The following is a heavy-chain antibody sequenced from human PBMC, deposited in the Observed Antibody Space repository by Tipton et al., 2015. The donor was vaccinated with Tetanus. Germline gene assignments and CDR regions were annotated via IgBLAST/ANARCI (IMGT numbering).Heavy chain of an antibody. CDR2: ISYDGSNK. Sequence: AASGFTFSSYAMHWVRQAPGKGLEWVAVISYDGSNKYYADSVKGRFTISRDNSKNTLYLQMNSLRAEDTAVYYCAGGVLQIGYCTNGVCYEGFDYWGQGTLVTVSS. D-gene: IGHD2-8*01. J-gene: IGHJ4*02. V-gene: IGHV3-30-3*01. CDR3: AGGVLQIGYCTNGVCYEGFDY. CDR1: GFTFSSYA.